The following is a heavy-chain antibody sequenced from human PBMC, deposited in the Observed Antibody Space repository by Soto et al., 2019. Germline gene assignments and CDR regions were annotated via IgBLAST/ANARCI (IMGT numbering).Heavy chain of an antibody. CDR2: INHSGST. V-gene: IGHV4-34*01. D-gene: IGHD3-10*01. CDR3: ARAAGTMVRGVIIRLWFDP. J-gene: IGHJ5*02. CDR1: GGSFSGYY. Sequence: SETLSLTCAVYGGSFSGYYWSWIRQPPGKGLEWIGEINHSGSTNYNPSLKSRVTISVDTSKNQFSLKLSSVTAADTAVYYCARAAGTMVRGVIIRLWFDPWRQGTLVPVSS.